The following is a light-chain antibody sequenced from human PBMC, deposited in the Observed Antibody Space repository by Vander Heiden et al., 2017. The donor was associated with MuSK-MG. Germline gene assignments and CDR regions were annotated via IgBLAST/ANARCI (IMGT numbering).Light chain of an antibody. CDR3: QQHDSNLSIT. V-gene: IGKV1D-43*01. CDR2: YAS. J-gene: IGKJ5*01. Sequence: AIRMTQSPFSLSASVGDRVTITCWASQGISSYLAWYQQKPVKAPKLFIYYASSLQSGVPSRFSGSGYGTDYTLTISSRQPEDFAPYYCQQHDSNLSITFGQGTRLEIK. CDR1: QGISSY.